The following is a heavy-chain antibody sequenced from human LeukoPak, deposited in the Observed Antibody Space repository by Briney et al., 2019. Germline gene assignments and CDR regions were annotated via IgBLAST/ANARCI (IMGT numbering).Heavy chain of an antibody. V-gene: IGHV4-34*01. J-gene: IGHJ5*02. CDR3: ARLRGSGSYYNVERKNWFDP. CDR2: INHSGST. Sequence: PSETLSLTCAVYGGSFSVYYWSWIRQPPGKGLEWIGEINHSGSTNYNPSLKSRVTISVDTSKNQFSLKLSSVTAADTAVYYCARLRGSGSYYNVERKNWFDPWGQGTLVTVSS. CDR1: GGSFSVYY. D-gene: IGHD3-10*01.